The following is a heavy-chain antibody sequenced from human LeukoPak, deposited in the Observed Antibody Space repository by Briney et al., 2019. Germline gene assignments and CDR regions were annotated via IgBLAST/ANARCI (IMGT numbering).Heavy chain of an antibody. D-gene: IGHD1-26*01. CDR2: IYSIGST. J-gene: IGHJ5*02. Sequence: SETLSLTCTVSGGSISNYYWSWIRQPAGKGLEWIGRIYSIGSTNYNPSLKSRVTISVDKPKNQFSLKLSSVTAADTAVYYCARGGWELLDKCFDPWGQGTLVTVSS. V-gene: IGHV4-4*07. CDR3: ARGGWELLDKCFDP. CDR1: GGSISNYY.